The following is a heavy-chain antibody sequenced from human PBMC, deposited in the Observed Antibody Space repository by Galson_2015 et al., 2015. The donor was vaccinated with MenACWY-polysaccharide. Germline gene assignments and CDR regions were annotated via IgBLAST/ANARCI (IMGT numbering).Heavy chain of an antibody. J-gene: IGHJ4*02. CDR1: GGTFSTYT. D-gene: IGHD5-18*01. V-gene: IGHV1-69*02. Sequence: SVKVSCKASGGTFSTYTISWVRQAPGQGLEWMGRIIPMLGIADYAQNFQGRVTITADKSTSTAYLELSSLRSEDTAVYYCARALYSYGSYNFDYWVQGTLVTVSS. CDR2: IIPMLGIA. CDR3: ARALYSYGSYNFDY.